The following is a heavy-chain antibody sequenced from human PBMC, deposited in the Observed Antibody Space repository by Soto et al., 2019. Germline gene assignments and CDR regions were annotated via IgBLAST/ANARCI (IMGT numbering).Heavy chain of an antibody. J-gene: IGHJ4*02. D-gene: IGHD3-10*01. CDR1: GFTFSSYS. V-gene: IGHV3-21*01. CDR3: ARDRALFDY. CDR2: ISSSSSYI. Sequence: GSLRLSCAASGFTFSSYSINWVRQSPGKGLEWVSSISSSSSYIYYADSAKGRFTISRDNAKNSLYLQMNSLRAEDTAVYYCARDRALFDYWGQGTLVTVSS.